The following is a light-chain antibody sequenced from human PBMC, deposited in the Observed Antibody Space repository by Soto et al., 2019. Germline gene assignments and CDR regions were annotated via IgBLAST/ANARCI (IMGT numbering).Light chain of an antibody. CDR2: GAS. J-gene: IGKJ1*01. Sequence: MTQSPATLSVSPGERATRSCRASQSVSTSLAWYQQKPGQAPRLLISGASTRATGVPARFSGSGSETEFTLTISSLQSEDFAVYYCQQYNNWWTFGQGTKVEIK. CDR3: QQYNNWWT. V-gene: IGKV3-15*01. CDR1: QSVSTS.